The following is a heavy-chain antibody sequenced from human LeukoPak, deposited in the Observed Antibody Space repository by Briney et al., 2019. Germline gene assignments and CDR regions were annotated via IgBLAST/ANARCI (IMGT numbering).Heavy chain of an antibody. D-gene: IGHD5-18*01. CDR2: VYNSGNT. Sequence: SETLSLTCTVSGGSIRGYYWSWIRQPPGKGLEWIGYVYNSGNTNYNPSLKSRVTISVDTSKNQFSLKLSSVTAADTAVYYCARVMSGYSYGYPDYWGQGTLVIVSS. CDR1: GGSIRGYY. V-gene: IGHV4-59*01. J-gene: IGHJ4*02. CDR3: ARVMSGYSYGYPDY.